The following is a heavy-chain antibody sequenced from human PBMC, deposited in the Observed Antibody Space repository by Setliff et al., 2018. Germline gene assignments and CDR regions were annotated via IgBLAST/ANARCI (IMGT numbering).Heavy chain of an antibody. Sequence: PSETLSLTCTVSGGSISSYYWSWIRQPPGKGLEWIGYIYYSGSTNYNPSLKSRVTMSVATFENHFSLKLNSLTAADTAVYYCARVTNWGLDLRFDPWGQGILVTSPQ. CDR3: ARVTNWGLDLRFDP. D-gene: IGHD7-27*01. J-gene: IGHJ5*02. CDR1: GGSISSYY. CDR2: IYYSGST. V-gene: IGHV4-59*01.